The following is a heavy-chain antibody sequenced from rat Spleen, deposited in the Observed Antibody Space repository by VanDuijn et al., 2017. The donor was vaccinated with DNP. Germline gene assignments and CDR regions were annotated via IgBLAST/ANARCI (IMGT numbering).Heavy chain of an antibody. CDR2: IGTGGGDT. J-gene: IGHJ2*01. V-gene: IGHV5S23*01. Sequence: EVQLVESGGGLVQPGRSLKLSCVASGFIFSNYWMTWIRQAPTKGLEWVASIGTGGGDTYYRDSVKGRFTISRDNAKSTLYLQMDSLRSEDTATYYCARHEATEGIDFDYWGQGVMVTVSS. CDR1: GFIFSNYW. CDR3: ARHEATEGIDFDY. D-gene: IGHD1-11*01.